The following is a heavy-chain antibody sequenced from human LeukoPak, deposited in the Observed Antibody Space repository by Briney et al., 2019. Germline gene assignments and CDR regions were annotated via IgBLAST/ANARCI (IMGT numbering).Heavy chain of an antibody. V-gene: IGHV1-18*01. CDR2: ISAYNGNT. D-gene: IGHD2-2*02. CDR3: ARDLGIVVVPAAIPQDY. CDR1: GYTFNSYD. Sequence: GASVKVSCKASGYTFNSYDISWVRQAPGQGLEWMGWISAYNGNTNYAQKLQGRVTMTTDTSTSTAYMELRSLRSDDTAVYYCARDLGIVVVPAAIPQDYWGQGTLVTVSS. J-gene: IGHJ4*02.